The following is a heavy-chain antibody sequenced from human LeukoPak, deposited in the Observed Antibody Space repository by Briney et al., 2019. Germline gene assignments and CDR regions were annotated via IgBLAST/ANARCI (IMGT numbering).Heavy chain of an antibody. J-gene: IGHJ5*02. CDR3: ARGRTGYGGTDH. CDR1: GGSITNDY. V-gene: IGHV4-59*01. Sequence: SETLSLTCTVSGGSITNDYWSWVRQPPGKGLEWIGYIFYTGSTSYNPSLKSRVTISTDTSRNQFSLKLSSVTAADTAVYYCARGRTGYGGTDHWGQGTLVTVSS. D-gene: IGHD4-23*01. CDR2: IFYTGST.